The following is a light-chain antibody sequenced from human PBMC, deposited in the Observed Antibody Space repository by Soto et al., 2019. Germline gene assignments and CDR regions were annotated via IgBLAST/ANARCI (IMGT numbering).Light chain of an antibody. CDR2: SNN. J-gene: IGLJ3*02. Sequence: QPVLTQPPSASGTPGQRVTISCSGSSSNFGSNTVNWYQQLPGMAPKLLIYSNNQRPSGVPDRFSGSKSGTSASLAISGLQSEDEADYYCAAWDDSLTGRGVFGGGTKLTVL. CDR3: AAWDDSLTGRGV. CDR1: SSNFGSNT. V-gene: IGLV1-44*01.